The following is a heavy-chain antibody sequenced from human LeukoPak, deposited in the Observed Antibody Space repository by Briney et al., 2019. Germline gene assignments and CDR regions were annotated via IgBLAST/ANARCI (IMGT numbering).Heavy chain of an antibody. D-gene: IGHD1-14*01. Sequence: PGGSLRLSCAASGFTVSSNYMSWVRQAPGKGLEWVANIKQDGSEKYYVDSVKGRFTISRDNAKNSLYLQMNSLRTEDTAVYYCARADAITYYFDYWGQGTLVTVSS. V-gene: IGHV3-7*01. J-gene: IGHJ4*02. CDR3: ARADAITYYFDY. CDR2: IKQDGSEK. CDR1: GFTVSSNY.